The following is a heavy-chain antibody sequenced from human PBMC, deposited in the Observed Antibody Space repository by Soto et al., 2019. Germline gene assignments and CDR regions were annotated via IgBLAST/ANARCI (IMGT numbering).Heavy chain of an antibody. Sequence: PGGSQGLSCAASEVKFRDYAMNWVSQVPGKGLEWVSDISGNGNDARYADSVKGRFTISRDNSKNTLYLQLNSLRVDDTAVYYCGKERRGSGWSVCNFWGQGTLVTVSS. V-gene: IGHV3-23*01. J-gene: IGHJ4*02. CDR3: GKERRGSGWSVCNF. CDR2: ISGNGNDA. D-gene: IGHD6-19*01. CDR1: EVKFRDYA.